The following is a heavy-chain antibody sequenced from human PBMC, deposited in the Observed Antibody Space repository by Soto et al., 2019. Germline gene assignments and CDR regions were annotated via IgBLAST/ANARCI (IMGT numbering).Heavy chain of an antibody. J-gene: IGHJ6*03. D-gene: IGHD3-3*01. CDR1: GYTFTTHV. V-gene: IGHV1-3*01. Sequence: GASVKVSCKASGYTFTTHVMHWVRQAPGQGLEWMGWINAYNGNTNYAQKLQGRVTMTRDKSTSTAYMELSSLRSEDTAVYYCASYDFWSGSSYYMDVWGKGTTVTVSS. CDR2: INAYNGNT. CDR3: ASYDFWSGSSYYMDV.